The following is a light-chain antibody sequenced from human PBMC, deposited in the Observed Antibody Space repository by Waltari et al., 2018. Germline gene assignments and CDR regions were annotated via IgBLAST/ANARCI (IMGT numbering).Light chain of an antibody. CDR3: MQSLQALWT. V-gene: IGKV2-28*01. Sequence: DIVMTQSPLSLPVTPGAPASISCRSSQSLLHSNGYNDLDWYLQKPGQAPQLLIYLGSNRASGVPDRFSGSGSGTDFTLKISRVEAEDVGVYYCMQSLQALWTFGQGTKVEIK. CDR1: QSLLHSNGYND. CDR2: LGS. J-gene: IGKJ1*01.